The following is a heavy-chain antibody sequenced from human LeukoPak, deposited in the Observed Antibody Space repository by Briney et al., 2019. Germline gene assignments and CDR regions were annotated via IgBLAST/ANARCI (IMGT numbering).Heavy chain of an antibody. J-gene: IGHJ4*02. CDR1: GYTFTSYG. Sequence: ASVKVSCKASGYTFTSYGISWVRQAPGQGLEWMGWISAYNGNTNYAQKLQGRVTMTTDTSTSTAYMELRSLRSDDTAVYYCARANYGAGSYSLGYWGQGTLVTVSS. V-gene: IGHV1-18*01. CDR2: ISAYNGNT. D-gene: IGHD3-10*01. CDR3: ARANYGAGSYSLGY.